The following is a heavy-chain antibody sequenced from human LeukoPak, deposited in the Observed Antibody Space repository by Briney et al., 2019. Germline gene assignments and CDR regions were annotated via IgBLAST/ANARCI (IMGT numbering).Heavy chain of an antibody. J-gene: IGHJ4*02. CDR3: TTGYGTIDF. CDR1: GFTFTDAL. Sequence: GGSLRLSCEVSGFTFTDALLSWVRQAPGKGLEWVGRIRSKADGGTTDYAAPVKGRFTISRDDSKNTLFLQMESLKMEDTAVYSCTTGYGTIDFWGQGTLVTVSS. D-gene: IGHD4-17*01. CDR2: IRSKADGGTT. V-gene: IGHV3-15*01.